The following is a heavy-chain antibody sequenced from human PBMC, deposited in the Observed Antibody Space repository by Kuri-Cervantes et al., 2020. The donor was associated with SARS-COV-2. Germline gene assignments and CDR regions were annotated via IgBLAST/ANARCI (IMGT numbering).Heavy chain of an antibody. CDR2: IRYDGSNK. CDR1: GFTFSSYG. J-gene: IGHJ6*02. V-gene: IGHV3-30*02. Sequence: LSLTCAASGFTFSSYGMHWVRQAPGKGLEWVAFIRYDGSNKYYADSVKGRFTISRDNSKNTLYLQMNSLRAEDTAVYYCARAGRSYYGSGSLTSDYGMDVWGQGTTVTVSS. CDR3: ARAGRSYYGSGSLTSDYGMDV. D-gene: IGHD3-10*01.